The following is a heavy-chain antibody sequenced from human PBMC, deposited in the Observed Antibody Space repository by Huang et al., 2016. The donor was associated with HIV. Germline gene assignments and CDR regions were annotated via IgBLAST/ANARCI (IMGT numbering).Heavy chain of an antibody. J-gene: IGHJ6*02. CDR1: GASFGGYF. CDR2: IKPGGAP. CDR3: ARIPTPSYYDRWSLSPVEEDFFYYNLDV. Sequence: QVRLQQWGEGVLKPSETLSLTCAVYGASFGGYFWSWVRQSPDKGLEWLGGIKPGGAPTYNPLFGSRGTSSVDTSKTQFYLKLRAVAAADAAIYYCARIPTPSYYDRWSLSPVEEDFFYYNLDVWGQGTPVIVSS. V-gene: IGHV4-34*02. D-gene: IGHD3-16*01.